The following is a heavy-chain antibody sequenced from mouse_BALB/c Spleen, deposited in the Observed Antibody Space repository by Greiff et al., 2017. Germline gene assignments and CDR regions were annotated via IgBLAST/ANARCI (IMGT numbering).Heavy chain of an antibody. J-gene: IGHJ4*01. CDR1: GFNIKDTY. D-gene: IGHD1-1*01. CDR2: IDPANGNT. CDR3: ARRDYGMDY. V-gene: IGHV14-3*02. Sequence: EVQVVESGAELVKPGASVKLSCTASGFNIKDTYMHWVKQRPEQGLEWIGRIDPANGNTKYDPKFQGKATITADTSSNTAYLQLSSLTSEDTAVYYCARRDYGMDYWGQGTSVTVSS.